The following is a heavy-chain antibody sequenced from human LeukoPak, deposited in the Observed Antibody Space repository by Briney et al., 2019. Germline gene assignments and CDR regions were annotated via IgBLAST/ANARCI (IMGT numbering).Heavy chain of an antibody. Sequence: GASVKVSCKASGYTFTSYGISCVRQAPGQGLEWMGWISAYNGNTNYAQKLQGRVTMTTDTSTSTAYMELSSLRSDDTAVYYCARDLRATHYYYYYMDVWGKGTTVTVSS. V-gene: IGHV1-18*01. CDR2: ISAYNGNT. D-gene: IGHD2-15*01. J-gene: IGHJ6*03. CDR3: ARDLRATHYYYYYMDV. CDR1: GYTFTSYG.